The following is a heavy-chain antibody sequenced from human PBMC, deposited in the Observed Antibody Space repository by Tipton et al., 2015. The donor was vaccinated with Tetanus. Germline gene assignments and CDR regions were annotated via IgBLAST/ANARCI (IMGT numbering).Heavy chain of an antibody. V-gene: IGHV4-34*01. D-gene: IGHD3-10*01. Sequence: TLSLTCAVSGESFSGHYWSWIRQAPGKGLEWVGEISASGSTNYNPSLESRITMSVDTTKKRISLRLASLMAADTAVYYCARDRGVRGGYYYYHGMDVWGQGTTVTVSS. J-gene: IGHJ6*02. CDR2: ISASGST. CDR3: ARDRGVRGGYYYYHGMDV. CDR1: GESFSGHY.